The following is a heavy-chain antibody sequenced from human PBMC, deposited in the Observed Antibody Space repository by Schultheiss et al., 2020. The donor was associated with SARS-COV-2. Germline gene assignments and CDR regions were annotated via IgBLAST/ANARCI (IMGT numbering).Heavy chain of an antibody. V-gene: IGHV1-46*01. D-gene: IGHD6-13*01. CDR1: GYTFTSYY. CDR3: ARGNRLGIAAAGPHFDY. CDR2: INPSGGST. J-gene: IGHJ4*02. Sequence: ASVKVSCKASGYTFTSYYMHWVRQAPGQGLEWMGIINPSGGSTSYAQKFQGRVTMTRDTSTSTVYMELSSLRSEDTAVYYCARGNRLGIAAAGPHFDYWGQGTLVTVS.